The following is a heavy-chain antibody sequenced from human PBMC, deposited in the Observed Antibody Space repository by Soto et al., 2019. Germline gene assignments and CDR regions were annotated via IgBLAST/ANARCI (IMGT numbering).Heavy chain of an antibody. D-gene: IGHD3-22*01. CDR1: GVSISSSSYY. J-gene: IGHJ4*02. CDR3: ARDYYDSSGYYLVDY. Sequence: QLQLQESGPGLVKPSETLSLTCTVSGVSISSSSYYWGWIRQPPGKGLEWIGSIYYSGSTYYNPYLKSRVTISVDTSKNQFSLKLSSVTAADTAVYYCARDYYDSSGYYLVDYWGQGTLVTVSS. CDR2: IYYSGST. V-gene: IGHV4-39*02.